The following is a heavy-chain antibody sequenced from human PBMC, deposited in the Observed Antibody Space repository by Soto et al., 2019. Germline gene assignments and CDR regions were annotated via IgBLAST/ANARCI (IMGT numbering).Heavy chain of an antibody. CDR3: ANRDDSDRGGYASLFDY. CDR1: GFTFSTYA. V-gene: IGHV3-23*01. D-gene: IGHD3-22*01. J-gene: IGHJ4*02. Sequence: EVQLLESGGGLVQPGGSLRLSCAASGFTFSTYAMAWVRQAPGQGLEWVSGISGSDGRVYYADSVKRRYTISRDNSKNALYVQVLSLRSEDTAVCYCANRDDSDRGGYASLFDYWGQGTLVTVSS. CDR2: ISGSDGRV.